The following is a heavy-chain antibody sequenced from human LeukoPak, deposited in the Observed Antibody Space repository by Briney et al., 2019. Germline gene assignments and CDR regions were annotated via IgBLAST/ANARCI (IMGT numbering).Heavy chain of an antibody. CDR1: VFTFSRYA. CDR3: AKVYYYGSGSYYNDAFDI. J-gene: IGHJ3*02. V-gene: IGHV3-23*01. CDR2: ISGSGGST. D-gene: IGHD3-10*01. Sequence: PWGSLRLSCAASVFTFSRYAMSWVRQAPGKGLEWVSAISGSGGSTYYADSVKGRFTISRDNSKNTLYLQMNSLRAEDTAVYYCAKVYYYGSGSYYNDAFDIWGQGTMVTVSS.